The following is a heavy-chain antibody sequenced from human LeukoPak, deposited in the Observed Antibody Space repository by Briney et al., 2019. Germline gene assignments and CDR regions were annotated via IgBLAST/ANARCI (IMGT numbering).Heavy chain of an antibody. Sequence: GGSLRLSCAASGFTFSNYWMHWVRQAPGKGLVWVSRISDAGAHTFYADSVKGRFAMSRDNAKNTLYLQMSSLRAEDTAVYYCAELGITMIGGGWGKGTTVTISS. CDR3: AELGITMIGGG. D-gene: IGHD3-10*02. V-gene: IGHV3-74*01. J-gene: IGHJ6*04. CDR1: GFTFSNYW. CDR2: ISDAGAHT.